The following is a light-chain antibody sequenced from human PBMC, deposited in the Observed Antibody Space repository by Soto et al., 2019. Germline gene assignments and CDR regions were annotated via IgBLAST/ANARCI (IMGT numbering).Light chain of an antibody. CDR3: QQYNSYSYT. CDR1: QSISNW. Sequence: DIQMTQSPASVSASVGDRVTITCRASQSISNWVAWYQQKPGKAPELLIYAASSLQSGVPSRFSGSGSGTEFTLTISSLQPDDFATYYCQQYNSYSYTFGQGTKLEIK. J-gene: IGKJ2*01. CDR2: AAS. V-gene: IGKV1D-16*01.